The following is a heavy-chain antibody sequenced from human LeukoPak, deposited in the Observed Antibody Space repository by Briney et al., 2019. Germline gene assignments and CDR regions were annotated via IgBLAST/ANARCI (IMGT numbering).Heavy chain of an antibody. J-gene: IGHJ6*03. CDR1: GFTFSSYG. CDR2: IWYDGSNK. V-gene: IGHV3-33*06. Sequence: GRSLRLSCAASGFTFSSYGMHWVRQAPGKGLEWVAVIWYDGSNKCYADSVKSRFTISTDNSKNTLYLQMNRLRAEDTAVYYCAKDIVLMVYAIFYYYYMDVWGKGTTVTVSS. CDR3: AKDIVLMVYAIFYYYYMDV. D-gene: IGHD2-8*01.